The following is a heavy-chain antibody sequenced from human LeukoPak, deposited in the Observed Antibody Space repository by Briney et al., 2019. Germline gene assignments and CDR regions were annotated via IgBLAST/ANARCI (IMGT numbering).Heavy chain of an antibody. J-gene: IGHJ6*03. CDR3: ARDPYSGAYGDTYYYYMDV. CDR2: ISSSSSYI. Sequence: PGGSLRLSCAASGFTFSSYSMNWVRQAPGKGLEWVSSISSSSSYIYYADSVKGRFTISRDNAKNSLYVQMNSLRAEDTAVYYCARDPYSGAYGDTYYYYMDVWGKGTTVTISS. D-gene: IGHD1-26*01. V-gene: IGHV3-21*01. CDR1: GFTFSSYS.